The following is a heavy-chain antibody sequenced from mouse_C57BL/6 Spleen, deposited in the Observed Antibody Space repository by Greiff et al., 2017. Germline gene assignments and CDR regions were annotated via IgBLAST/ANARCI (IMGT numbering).Heavy chain of an antibody. Sequence: EVKLMESGEGLVKPGGSLKLSCAASGFTFSSYAMSWVRQTPEQRLEWVAYISSGGDYIYYADTVKGRFTISRDNARNTLYLQMSSLKSEDTAMYYCTRDGYYERTWFAYWGQGTLVTVSA. CDR1: GFTFSSYA. CDR2: ISSGGDYI. CDR3: TRDGYYERTWFAY. D-gene: IGHD2-3*01. V-gene: IGHV5-9-1*02. J-gene: IGHJ3*01.